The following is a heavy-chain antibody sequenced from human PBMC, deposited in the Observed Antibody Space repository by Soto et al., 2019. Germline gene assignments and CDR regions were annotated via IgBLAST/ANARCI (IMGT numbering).Heavy chain of an antibody. CDR2: IVPVFGTP. Sequence: QVQLVQSGAEVRKPGSSVRVSCRASGGSFSTYAISWVRQAPGQGLEWMGGIVPVFGTPNYAQKFQDRVIISADESPTTAYMELSSLRSDDTAIYYCARKAIIPRRPSVMDYYFTMDVWGQGTTVTVSS. D-gene: IGHD2-21*02. V-gene: IGHV1-69*01. CDR1: GGSFSTYA. CDR3: ARKAIIPRRPSVMDYYFTMDV. J-gene: IGHJ6*02.